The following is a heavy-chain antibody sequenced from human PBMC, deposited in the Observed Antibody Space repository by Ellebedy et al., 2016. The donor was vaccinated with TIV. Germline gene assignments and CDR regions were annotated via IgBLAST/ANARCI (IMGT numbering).Heavy chain of an antibody. J-gene: IGHJ4*02. CDR3: ARDEGGEGSLIVVVHFNY. CDR2: ISAYNGNT. V-gene: IGHV1-18*01. D-gene: IGHD3-22*01. Sequence: AASVKVSCKASGYTFTKYGITWVRQAPGQGLEWMGWISAYNGNTNHAQKFQCRVTMTTDTSTNTAYMGLRSLRSDDTAVYYCARDEGGEGSLIVVVHFNYWGQGTLVTVSS. CDR1: GYTFTKYG.